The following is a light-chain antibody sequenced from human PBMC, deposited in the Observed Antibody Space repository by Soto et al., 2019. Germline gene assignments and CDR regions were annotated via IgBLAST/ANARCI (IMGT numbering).Light chain of an antibody. CDR3: QQSYKSPRT. J-gene: IGKJ1*01. CDR2: AAS. CDR1: QRITTY. V-gene: IGKV1-39*01. Sequence: IQMTQSPSSLSASVGDRVTITCRASQRITTYLNWYQQKPGKAPRLLIYAASSLQSGVPSRFSGSGSGTDFTLTVSSLQPEDFATYYCQQSYKSPRTFGQGTKVDI.